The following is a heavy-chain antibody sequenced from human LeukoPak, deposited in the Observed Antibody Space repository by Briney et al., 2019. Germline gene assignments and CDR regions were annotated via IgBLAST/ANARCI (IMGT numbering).Heavy chain of an antibody. V-gene: IGHV3-7*01. CDR2: IKEDGSEI. J-gene: IGHJ4*02. CDR3: VTDQTGRHPYFFDY. Sequence: WESLRLSCTSSGFNVSTYRMTSLRQARGKWRESLANIKEDGSEIYYVAAVKGRFSICRDNAKTSLYLQTHSLSVADTGLYYCVTDQTGRHPYFFDYWGQGTLVTVSS. D-gene: IGHD3-10*01. CDR1: GFNVSTYR.